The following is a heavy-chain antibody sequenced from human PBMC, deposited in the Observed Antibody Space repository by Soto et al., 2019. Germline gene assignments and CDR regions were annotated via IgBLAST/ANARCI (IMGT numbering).Heavy chain of an antibody. D-gene: IGHD4-17*01. CDR3: ARGRATVTYYYYYYYMDV. CDR1: GGSFSGYY. J-gene: IGHJ6*03. Sequence: SETLSLTCAVYGGSFSGYYWSWIRQPPGKGLEWIGEINHSGSTNHNPSLKSRVTISVDTSKNQFSLKLSSVTAADTAVYYCARGRATVTYYYYYYYMDVWGKGTTVTVSS. V-gene: IGHV4-34*01. CDR2: INHSGST.